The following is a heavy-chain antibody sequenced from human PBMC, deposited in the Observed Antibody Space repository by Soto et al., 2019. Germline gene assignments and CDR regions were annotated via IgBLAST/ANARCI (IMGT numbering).Heavy chain of an antibody. CDR3: AARSGYSYGPRGYYYYGMDV. V-gene: IGHV1-58*01. J-gene: IGHJ6*02. CDR2: IVVGSGNT. Sequence: ASVKVSCKASGFTFTSSAVQWVRQARGQRLEWIGWIVVGSGNTNYAQKFQERVTITSDMSTSTAYMELSSLRSEDTAVYCCAARSGYSYGPRGYYYYGMDVWGQGTTVTVSS. D-gene: IGHD5-18*01. CDR1: GFTFTSSA.